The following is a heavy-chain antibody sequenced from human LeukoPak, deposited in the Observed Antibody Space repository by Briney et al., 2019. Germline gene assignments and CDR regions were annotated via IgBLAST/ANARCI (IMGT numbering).Heavy chain of an antibody. CDR2: ISGSGGST. D-gene: IGHD5-18*01. CDR1: GFTFSYYT. V-gene: IGHV3-23*01. J-gene: IGHJ4*02. Sequence: GGSLRLPCAASGFTFSYYTMYWVRQAPGKGLEWVSAISGSGGSTYYADSVKGRFTISRDNSKNTLYLQMNSLRAEDTAVYYCAKDTAYSYDYWGQGTLVTVSS. CDR3: AKDTAYSYDY.